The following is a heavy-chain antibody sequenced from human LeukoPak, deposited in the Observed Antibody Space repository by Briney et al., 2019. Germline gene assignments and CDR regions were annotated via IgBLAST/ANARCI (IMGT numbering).Heavy chain of an antibody. CDR3: AKALGSGSSYDALDI. V-gene: IGHV3-23*01. D-gene: IGHD1-26*01. J-gene: IGHJ3*02. Sequence: TGGSLRLSCAASGFTFSSYAMSWVRQAPGKGLEWVSAISGSGGSTYYADSVKGRFTISRDNSKNTLYLQMNSLRVEDTAVYYCAKALGSGSSYDALDIWGQGTMVTVSS. CDR1: GFTFSSYA. CDR2: ISGSGGST.